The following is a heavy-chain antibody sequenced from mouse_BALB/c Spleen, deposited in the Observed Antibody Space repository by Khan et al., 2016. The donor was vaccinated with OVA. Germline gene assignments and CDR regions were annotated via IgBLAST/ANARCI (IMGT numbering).Heavy chain of an antibody. CDR2: MWNDGSA. CDR1: GFSLTNYG. Sequence: QVQLKESGPGLVAPSQSLSITCTISGFSLTNYGVHWVRQPPGKGLEWLVLMWNDGSATYNSALKSRLTISMDNSKIQVFLKMHSLQTDDTAMYFCARQPYYHYNVMDYWGQGTSVTVSS. J-gene: IGHJ4*01. CDR3: ARQPYYHYNVMDY. D-gene: IGHD2-10*01. V-gene: IGHV2-6-1*01.